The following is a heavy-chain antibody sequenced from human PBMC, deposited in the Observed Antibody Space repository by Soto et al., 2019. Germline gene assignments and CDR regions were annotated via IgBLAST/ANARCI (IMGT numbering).Heavy chain of an antibody. Sequence: QVQLVESGGGVVQPGKSLTLSCAASGFTFSSFAMHWVRQPPGKGLEWVAVVSFDGNRQYFSDSVKGRFTISRDNSKNTVSLHMTSLSDDDSALYYCARRHREVPALIGDYFDYWGQGTLVTVSS. V-gene: IGHV3-30*04. J-gene: IGHJ4*02. D-gene: IGHD2-2*01. CDR3: ARRHREVPALIGDYFDY. CDR2: VSFDGNRQ. CDR1: GFTFSSFA.